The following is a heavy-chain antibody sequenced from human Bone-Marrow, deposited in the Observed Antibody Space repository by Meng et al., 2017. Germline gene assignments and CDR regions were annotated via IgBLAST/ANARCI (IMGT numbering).Heavy chain of an antibody. CDR3: AREVSPYYYDSGSGNWVDP. CDR2: IYYSGSP. D-gene: IGHD3-10*01. V-gene: IGHV4-61*01. CDR1: GGSGRRGSYY. Sequence: QVRLRESGTGLVRPAETLSLTGTVPGGSGRRGSYYWSWIRQPPGKVLEWIGYIYYSGSPIYNHSLKRRVTISVDTSKNQFALKLSYVTAADTAVYYCAREVSPYYYDSGSGNWVDPWGQGTLVTVSS. J-gene: IGHJ5*02.